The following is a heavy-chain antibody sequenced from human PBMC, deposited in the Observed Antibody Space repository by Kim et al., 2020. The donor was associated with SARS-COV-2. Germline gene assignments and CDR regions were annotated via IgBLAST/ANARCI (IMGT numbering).Heavy chain of an antibody. CDR2: IIPIFGTA. CDR1: GGTFSSYA. V-gene: IGHV1-69*13. CDR3: AREDSSSSGPTYY. Sequence: SVTVSCKASGGTFSSYAISWVRQAPGQGLEWMGGIIPIFGTANYAQKFQGRVTITADESTSTAYMELSSLRSEDTAVYYCAREDSSSSGPTYYWGQGTLVTVSS. D-gene: IGHD6-6*01. J-gene: IGHJ4*02.